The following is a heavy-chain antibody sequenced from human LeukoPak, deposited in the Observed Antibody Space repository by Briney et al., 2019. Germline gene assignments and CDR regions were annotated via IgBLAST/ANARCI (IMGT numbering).Heavy chain of an antibody. CDR2: INHSGST. Sequence: SETLSLTCAVYGGSFSGYYWSWIRQPPGKGLEWIGEINHSGSTNYNPSLKSRVTISVDTSKNQFSLKLSSVTAADTAVYYCARRRLPHSRPVRAPYYFDYWGQGTLVTVSS. CDR3: ARRRLPHSRPVRAPYYFDY. CDR1: GGSFSGYY. V-gene: IGHV4-34*01. D-gene: IGHD4-11*01. J-gene: IGHJ4*02.